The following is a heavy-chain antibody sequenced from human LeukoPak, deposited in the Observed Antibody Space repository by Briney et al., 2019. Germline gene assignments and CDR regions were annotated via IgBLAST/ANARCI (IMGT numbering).Heavy chain of an antibody. CDR3: ASHGDYDAFDI. Sequence: GGTLRLSCAASRVTFSNYWMHWVRQAPGKGLVWVSRSNSVRSSTSYSDSASGRFTISRDNARNTLYLQMNSLRAEDTAVYYCASHGDYDAFDIWGQGTMVTVSS. CDR1: RVTFSNYW. V-gene: IGHV3-74*01. J-gene: IGHJ3*02. CDR2: SNSVRSST. D-gene: IGHD4-17*01.